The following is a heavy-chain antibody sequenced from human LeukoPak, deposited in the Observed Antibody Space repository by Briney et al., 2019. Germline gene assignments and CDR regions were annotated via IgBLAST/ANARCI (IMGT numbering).Heavy chain of an antibody. CDR2: IYYGGST. CDR3: ARDGSYYDSSGYPDAFDI. V-gene: IGHV4-59*12. J-gene: IGHJ3*02. Sequence: SETLSLTCTVSGGSLSSYYWSWIRQPPGKGLEWIGYIYYGGSTNYNPSLTSRVTISVDTSKNQFSLKLSSVTAAGTAVYYCARDGSYYDSSGYPDAFDIWGQGTMVTVSS. CDR1: GGSLSSYY. D-gene: IGHD3-22*01.